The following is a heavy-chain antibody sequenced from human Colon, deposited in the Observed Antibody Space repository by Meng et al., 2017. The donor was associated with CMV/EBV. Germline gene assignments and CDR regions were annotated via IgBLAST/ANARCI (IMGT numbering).Heavy chain of an antibody. CDR2: INADNGDT. V-gene: IGHV1-18*01. CDR1: GYTFSNYG. D-gene: IGHD3-3*01. J-gene: IGHJ4*02. CDR3: ARIIQSSGVVISPFNY. Sequence: ASVKVSCKASGYTFSNYGMSWVRQAPGQGLEWLGWINADNGDTNYAQKVQDRVTMTTDTSTSTAYMELRSLRSYDTAVYYCARIIQSSGVVISPFNYWGQGTMVTVSS.